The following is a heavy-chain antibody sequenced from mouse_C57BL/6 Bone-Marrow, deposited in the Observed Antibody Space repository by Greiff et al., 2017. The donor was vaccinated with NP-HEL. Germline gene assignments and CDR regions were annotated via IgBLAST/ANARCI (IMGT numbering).Heavy chain of an antibody. D-gene: IGHD1-1*01. CDR3: ARRIYYGSHFDY. CDR2: IYPGDGDT. J-gene: IGHJ2*01. CDR1: GYAFSSYW. V-gene: IGHV1-80*01. Sequence: VQLQESGAELVKPGASVKISCKASGYAFSSYWMNWVKQRPGKGLEWIGQIYPGDGDTNYNGKFKGKATLTADKSSSTAYMQLSSLTSEDSAVYFCARRIYYGSHFDYWGQGTTLTVSS.